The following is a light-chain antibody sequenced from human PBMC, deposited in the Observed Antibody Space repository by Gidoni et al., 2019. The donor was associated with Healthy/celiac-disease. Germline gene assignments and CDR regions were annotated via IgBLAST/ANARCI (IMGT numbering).Light chain of an antibody. J-gene: IGKJ4*01. CDR2: AAS. CDR1: QSISSY. V-gene: IGKV1-39*01. CDR3: QQSYSTPLT. Sequence: ASQSISSYLNWYQQKPGKAPKLLIYAASSLQSGVPSRFSGSGPGTDFTLTISSLQPEDFATYYCQQSYSTPLTFGGGTKVEIK.